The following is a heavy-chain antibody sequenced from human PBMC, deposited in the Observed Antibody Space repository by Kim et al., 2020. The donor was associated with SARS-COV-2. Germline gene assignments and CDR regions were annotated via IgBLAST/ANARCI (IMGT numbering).Heavy chain of an antibody. Sequence: GESLKISCKGSGYSFTSYWISWVRQMPGKGLEWMGRIDPSDSYTNYSPSFQGHVTISADKSISTAYLQWSSLKASDTAMYYCASHRPNYYDSSGYSFRAFDIWGQGTMVTVSS. V-gene: IGHV5-10-1*01. CDR3: ASHRPNYYDSSGYSFRAFDI. D-gene: IGHD3-22*01. J-gene: IGHJ3*02. CDR2: IDPSDSYT. CDR1: GYSFTSYW.